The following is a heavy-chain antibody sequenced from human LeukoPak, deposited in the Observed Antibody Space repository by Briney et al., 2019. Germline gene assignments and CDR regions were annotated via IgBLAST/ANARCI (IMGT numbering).Heavy chain of an antibody. J-gene: IGHJ4*02. CDR3: ARQLGYCSSGNCYFDS. CDR2: LASGASP. D-gene: IGHD2-2*01. CDR1: GFTFSTYA. Sequence: GGSLRLSCAASGFTFSTYAMSWVRQAPGKGLEWVSALASGASPSYADSVKGRFTISRDNSKNTLYLQLNSLTAEDTAVYYCARQLGYCSSGNCYFDSWGQGTLVTVSS. V-gene: IGHV3-23*01.